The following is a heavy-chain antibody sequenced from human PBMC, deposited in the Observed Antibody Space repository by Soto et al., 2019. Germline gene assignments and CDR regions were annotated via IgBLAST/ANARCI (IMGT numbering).Heavy chain of an antibody. CDR1: GFTFRSYA. J-gene: IGHJ5*02. Sequence: PGGALRLSCVASGFTFRSYAFSWVRQAPGKGLGWLSYISRSGSSKYYADSVEGRITVSRDNAKNSLFLEITSLRLEDTAVYYCARGGDGYISWFDHWGQGTLVTVSS. CDR3: ARGGDGYISWFDH. CDR2: ISRSGSSK. D-gene: IGHD5-12*01. V-gene: IGHV3-48*03.